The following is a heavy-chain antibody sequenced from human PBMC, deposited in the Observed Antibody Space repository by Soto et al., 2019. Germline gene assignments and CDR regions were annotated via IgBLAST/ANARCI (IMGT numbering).Heavy chain of an antibody. CDR1: GFTFSSYA. CDR3: ARDSDYYDSSGPFDY. CDR2: ISYDGSNK. J-gene: IGHJ4*02. V-gene: IGHV3-30-3*01. D-gene: IGHD3-22*01. Sequence: QVQLVESGGGVVQPGRSLRLSCAASGFTFSSYAMHWVRQAPGKGLEWVAVISYDGSNKYYADSVKGRFTISRDNSKNTLYLQMNRLRAEDTAVYYCARDSDYYDSSGPFDYWGQGTLVTVSS.